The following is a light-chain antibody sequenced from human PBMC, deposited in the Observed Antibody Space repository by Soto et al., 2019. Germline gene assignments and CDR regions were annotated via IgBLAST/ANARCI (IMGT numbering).Light chain of an antibody. J-gene: IGLJ1*01. CDR3: CSYVGGSTLLYV. CDR2: EVN. CDR1: SSDVGGYNY. V-gene: IGLV2-8*01. Sequence: QSALTQPPSASGSPGQSVAISCTGTSSDVGGYNYVSWYQQHPGKAPKLMIYEVNKRPSGVPDRFSGSKSGNTASLTISGLQAEDEADYYCCSYVGGSTLLYVFGSGTKLTVL.